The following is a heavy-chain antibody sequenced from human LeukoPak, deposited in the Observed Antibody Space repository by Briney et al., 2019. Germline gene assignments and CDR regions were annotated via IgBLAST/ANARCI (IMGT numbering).Heavy chain of an antibody. Sequence: GRSLRLSCAASGFILNDYGMHWVRQAPGKGLEWVADIWFDKNQHFADSVKGRFAISRDNSKNTVYLQINSLRAEDTAVYYCARDRHCVNGVCHSPPGMDVWGQGTTVTVSS. CDR1: GFILNDYG. CDR2: IWFDKNQ. CDR3: ARDRHCVNGVCHSPPGMDV. D-gene: IGHD2-8*01. J-gene: IGHJ6*02. V-gene: IGHV3-33*01.